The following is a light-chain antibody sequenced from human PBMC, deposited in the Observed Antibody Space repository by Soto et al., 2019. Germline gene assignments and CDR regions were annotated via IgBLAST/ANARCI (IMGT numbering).Light chain of an antibody. J-gene: IGKJ2*01. CDR1: QSVGSNY. CDR3: LQFGKTPYT. CDR2: DES. V-gene: IGKV3-20*01. Sequence: EVVLTQSPGTLSLSPGERASLSCRASQSVGSNYFAWFQRKPGQPPRLLIYDESRRAAGIPDRFSGSGSGTDSTLTISRLEPEDFAVYHCLQFGKTPYTFGLGTRLEIK.